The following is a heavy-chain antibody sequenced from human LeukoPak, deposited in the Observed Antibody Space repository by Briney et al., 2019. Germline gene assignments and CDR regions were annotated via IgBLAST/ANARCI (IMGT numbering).Heavy chain of an antibody. V-gene: IGHV4-34*01. Sequence: SETLSLTCAVYGESFSGHYWTWIRQPPGKGLEWIGEINHSGSTTSNPSLNNRVTISVDTSKNQFSLKLTSVAAADTAVYYCARPRYGSGSLDSWGQGTLVTVSS. CDR3: ARPRYGSGSLDS. CDR1: GESFSGHY. CDR2: INHSGST. D-gene: IGHD3-10*01. J-gene: IGHJ4*02.